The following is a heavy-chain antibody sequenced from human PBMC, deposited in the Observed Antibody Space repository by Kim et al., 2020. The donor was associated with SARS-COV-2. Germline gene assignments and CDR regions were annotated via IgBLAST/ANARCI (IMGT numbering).Heavy chain of an antibody. V-gene: IGHV4-34*01. D-gene: IGHD6-19*01. J-gene: IGHJ5*02. CDR2: INHSGST. CDR1: GGSFSGYY. Sequence: SETLSLTCAVYGGSFSGYYWSWIRQPPGKGLEWIGEINHSGSTNYNPSLKSRVTISVDTSKNQFSLKLSSVTAADTAVYYCARNQARSGWYRVPFDPWGQGTLVTVSS. CDR3: ARNQARSGWYRVPFDP.